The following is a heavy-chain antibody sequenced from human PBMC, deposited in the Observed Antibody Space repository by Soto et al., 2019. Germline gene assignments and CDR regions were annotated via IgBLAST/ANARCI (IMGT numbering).Heavy chain of an antibody. J-gene: IGHJ6*02. Sequence: SETLSLTCAVVGDSLRGQSWNWIRQSPGKGLEWIGELDQSGGTNYNPSLKSRAIISDDTSKNQFSLTLTSVTAADTAVYYCAREDSYGWSGEILDVWGQGTTVTV. V-gene: IGHV4-34*01. CDR3: AREDSYGWSGEILDV. CDR1: GDSLRGQS. D-gene: IGHD6-19*01. CDR2: LDQSGGT.